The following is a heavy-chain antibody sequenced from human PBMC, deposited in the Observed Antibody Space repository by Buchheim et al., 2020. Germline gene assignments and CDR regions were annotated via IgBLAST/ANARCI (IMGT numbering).Heavy chain of an antibody. CDR3: AKIKAPHGDYYFDY. D-gene: IGHD4-17*01. V-gene: IGHV3-48*03. CDR2: IGRSGSPM. J-gene: IGHJ4*02. Sequence: EVQLVESGGGLVQPGGSLRLSCVASGFTFDTYEMNWVRQAPGTGLEWVSYIGRSGSPMYYADSVKGRFTISRDNARNSVYLQMDSLRAEDTAVYYCAKIKAPHGDYYFDYWGQGTL. CDR1: GFTFDTYE.